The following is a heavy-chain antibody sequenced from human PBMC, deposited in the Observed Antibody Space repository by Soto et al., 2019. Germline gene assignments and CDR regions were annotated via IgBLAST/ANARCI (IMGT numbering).Heavy chain of an antibody. CDR2: MNPNSGNT. CDR1: GYTFTSYD. D-gene: IGHD3-10*01. J-gene: IGHJ6*02. V-gene: IGHV1-8*01. CDR3: ARGGYYYGSGSYVRGPYGMDV. Sequence: ASVKVSCKASGYTFTSYDINWVRQATGQGLEWMGRMNPNSGNTGYAQKFQGRVTMTRNTSISTAYMELSSLRSEDTAVYYCARGGYYYGSGSYVRGPYGMDVWGQGTTVTVSS.